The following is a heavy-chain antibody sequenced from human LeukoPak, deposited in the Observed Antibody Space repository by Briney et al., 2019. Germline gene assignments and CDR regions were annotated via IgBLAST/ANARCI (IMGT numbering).Heavy chain of an antibody. CDR1: GFTFSSYA. Sequence: GGSLRLSCAASGFTFSSYAMSWVRQAPGKGLEWVSAISGSGGSTYYADSVKGRFTISRDNSKNTLYLQMNSLRAEDTAVYYCARDIMVRGYAFDIWGQGTMVTVSS. J-gene: IGHJ3*02. CDR3: ARDIMVRGYAFDI. V-gene: IGHV3-23*01. D-gene: IGHD3-10*01. CDR2: ISGSGGST.